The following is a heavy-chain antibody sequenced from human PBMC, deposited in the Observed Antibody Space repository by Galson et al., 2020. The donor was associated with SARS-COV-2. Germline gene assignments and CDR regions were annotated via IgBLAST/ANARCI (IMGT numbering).Heavy chain of an antibody. CDR3: ARRGYDILTGYPLDY. CDR1: GFTFSSYW. D-gene: IGHD3-9*01. V-gene: IGHV3-74*01. Sequence: PGGSLRLSCAASGFTFSSYWMHWVRQAPGKGLVWVSRINSDGSSTSYADSVKGRFTISRDNAKNTLYLQMNSLRAEDTAVYYCARRGYDILTGYPLDYWGQGTLVTVSS. J-gene: IGHJ4*02. CDR2: INSDGSST.